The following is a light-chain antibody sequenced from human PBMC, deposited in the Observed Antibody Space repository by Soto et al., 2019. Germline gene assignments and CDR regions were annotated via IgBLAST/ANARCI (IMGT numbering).Light chain of an antibody. J-gene: IGKJ1*01. CDR1: ETVATN. CDR2: GAS. V-gene: IGKV3-15*01. CDR3: QQYFERRPMT. Sequence: EVVMTQSPATLSASPGERATLSCWASETVATNLAWYQQKPGQAPRLLISGASTRAAGISDRFRGSGSGTEFTLTTSSLRSEDSGIYYCQQYFERRPMTFGQGTKL.